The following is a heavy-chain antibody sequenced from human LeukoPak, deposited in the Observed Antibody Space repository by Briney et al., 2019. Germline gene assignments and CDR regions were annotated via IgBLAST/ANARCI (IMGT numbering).Heavy chain of an antibody. D-gene: IGHD5-18*01. CDR1: GFTFSRFS. CDR2: IGSNGDFT. CDR3: VKISAIAHSYDT. V-gene: IGHV3-64D*06. Sequence: GGSLRLSCSASGFTFSRFSMHWVRQAPGKGLEYVSAIGSNGDFTYYADSVKGRFTISRDNSKNTLYLQMSSLRAEDTAVYYCVKISAIAHSYDTWGQGTLVTVSS. J-gene: IGHJ5*02.